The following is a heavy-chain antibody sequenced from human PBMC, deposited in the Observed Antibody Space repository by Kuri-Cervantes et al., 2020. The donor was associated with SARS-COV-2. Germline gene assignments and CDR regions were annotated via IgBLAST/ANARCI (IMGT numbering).Heavy chain of an antibody. CDR1: GFTSSSYA. D-gene: IGHD2-15*01. V-gene: IGHV3-30-3*01. CDR3: AKDSLRSGGVQGGYYFDY. Sequence: GGSLRPSCPASGFTSSSYAMHWVRQAPGKGLEWVAVISYDGSNKYYADSVKGRFTISRDNSKNTLYLQMNSLRAEDTAVYYCAKDSLRSGGVQGGYYFDYWGQGTLVTVSS. CDR2: ISYDGSNK. J-gene: IGHJ4*02.